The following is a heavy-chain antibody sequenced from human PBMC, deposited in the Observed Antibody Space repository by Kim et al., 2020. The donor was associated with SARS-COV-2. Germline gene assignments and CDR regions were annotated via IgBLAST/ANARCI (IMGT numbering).Heavy chain of an antibody. CDR2: IWYDGSNK. D-gene: IGHD2-2*01. J-gene: IGHJ6*02. CDR3: ARDFVVVPAAMSLRYGMDV. Sequence: GGSLRLSCAASGFTFSSYGMHWVRQAPGKGLEWVAVIWYDGSNKYYADSVKGRFTISRDNSKNTLYLQMNSLRAEDTAVYYCARDFVVVPAAMSLRYGMDVWGQGTTVTVSS. V-gene: IGHV3-33*01. CDR1: GFTFSSYG.